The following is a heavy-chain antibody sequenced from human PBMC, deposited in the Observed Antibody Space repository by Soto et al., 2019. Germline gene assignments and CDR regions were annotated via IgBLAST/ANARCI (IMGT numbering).Heavy chain of an antibody. V-gene: IGHV3-23*01. CDR3: AKGPAILGSTNFDF. D-gene: IGHD1-26*01. CDR2: ISGSGGSS. CDR1: GFSFSTCD. J-gene: IGHJ4*02. Sequence: GGSLRLSCAASGFSFSTCDMSWVRQAPGKGLEWVSVISGSGGSSDYADSVKGRFTISRDNSKNTLYLQMNSLRAEDTAFYYCAKGPAILGSTNFDFWGRGILVTVSS.